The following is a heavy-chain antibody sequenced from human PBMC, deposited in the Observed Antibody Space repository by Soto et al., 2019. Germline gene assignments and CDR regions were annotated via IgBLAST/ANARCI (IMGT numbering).Heavy chain of an antibody. V-gene: IGHV4-59*01. D-gene: IGHD6-6*01. Sequence: SETLSLTCTVSGGSISSYYWSWIRQPPGKGLEWIGYIYYSGSTNYNPSLKSRVTISVDTSKNQFSLKLSSVTAADTAVYYCAGHIAAGLLLGWFDSWGQGTLVTVS. CDR1: GGSISSYY. J-gene: IGHJ5*01. CDR3: AGHIAAGLLLGWFDS. CDR2: IYYSGST.